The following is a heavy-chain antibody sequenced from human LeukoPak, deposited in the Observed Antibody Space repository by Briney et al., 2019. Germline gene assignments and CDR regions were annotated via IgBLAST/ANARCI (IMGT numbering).Heavy chain of an antibody. D-gene: IGHD6-19*01. V-gene: IGHV4-59*01. CDR3: AREVSVAGNNWFDP. J-gene: IGHJ5*02. Sequence: SETLSLTCTVSGVSISSYYWSWIRQPPGKGLEWIGYIYYSGSTNYNPSLKSRVTISVTSKNQFSLKLSSVTAADTAVYFCAREVSVAGNNWFDPWGQGALVTVSS. CDR1: GVSISSYY. CDR2: IYYSGST.